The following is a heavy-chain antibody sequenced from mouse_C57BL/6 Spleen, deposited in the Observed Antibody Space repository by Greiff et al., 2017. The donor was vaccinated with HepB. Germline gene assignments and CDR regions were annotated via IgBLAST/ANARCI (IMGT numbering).Heavy chain of an antibody. D-gene: IGHD1-1*01. CDR3: ARRYYGSSGWYFDV. J-gene: IGHJ1*03. V-gene: IGHV5-4*01. Sequence: DVHLVESGGGLVKPGGSLKLSCAASGFTFSSYAMSWVRQTPEKRLEWVATISDGGSYTYYPDNVKGRFTISRDNAKNNLYLQMSHLKSEDTAMYYCARRYYGSSGWYFDVWGTGTTVTVSS. CDR2: ISDGGSYT. CDR1: GFTFSSYA.